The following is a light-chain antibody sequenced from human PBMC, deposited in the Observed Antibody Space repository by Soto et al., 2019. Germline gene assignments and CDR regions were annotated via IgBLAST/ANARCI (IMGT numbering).Light chain of an antibody. Sequence: IAITQSPDTLSVSPGERPTLPCRASQSITEKVVWYQQKSGQAPRLLIYGASTRATGIPDRFSGSGSGTHFTLTISRLEPGDFAVYYCQHFGGTTFTFGQGTRLEI. CDR1: QSITEK. V-gene: IGKV3-20*01. J-gene: IGKJ5*01. CDR3: QHFGGTTFT. CDR2: GAS.